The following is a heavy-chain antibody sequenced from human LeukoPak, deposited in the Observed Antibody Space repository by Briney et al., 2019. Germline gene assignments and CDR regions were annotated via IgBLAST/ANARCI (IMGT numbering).Heavy chain of an antibody. V-gene: IGHV3-23*01. Sequence: GGSQRLSCVASGFIFRDYAMNWVRQAPGKGLEWVATISGRTGATYYEDSVRGRFTISRDNSENTLYLQMSSLRVEDTAFYYCTKRGTGGSGSHMDYWGQGILVTVSS. J-gene: IGHJ4*02. D-gene: IGHD3-10*01. CDR1: GFIFRDYA. CDR3: TKRGTGGSGSHMDY. CDR2: ISGRTGAT.